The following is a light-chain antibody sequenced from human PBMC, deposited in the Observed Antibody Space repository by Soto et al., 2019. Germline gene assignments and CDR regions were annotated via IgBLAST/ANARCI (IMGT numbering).Light chain of an antibody. CDR3: QQYGSSPPRT. V-gene: IGKV3-20*01. Sequence: EIVLTQSPGTLSLSPGERATLSCRASQSVSSSYLARYQQKPGQAPRLLIYGASSRATGIPDRVSGSGSGTDFTLTISRLEPEDFAVYYCQQYGSSPPRTFGQGTKVEIK. CDR1: QSVSSSY. CDR2: GAS. J-gene: IGKJ1*01.